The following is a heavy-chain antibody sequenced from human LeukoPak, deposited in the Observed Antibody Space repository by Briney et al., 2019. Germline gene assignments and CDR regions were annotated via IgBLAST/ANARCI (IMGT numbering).Heavy chain of an antibody. D-gene: IGHD3-10*02. CDR3: AELGITMIGGV. CDR2: ISFDGSEK. CDR1: GFTFSSYG. V-gene: IGHV3-30*18. Sequence: GGSLRLSCAASGFTFSSYGMSWVRQAPGKGLEWVALISFDGSEKYYAESVKGRFTISRDNSKNTLYLQMNSVRVEDTAVYYCAELGITMIGGVWGKGTTVTTSS. J-gene: IGHJ6*04.